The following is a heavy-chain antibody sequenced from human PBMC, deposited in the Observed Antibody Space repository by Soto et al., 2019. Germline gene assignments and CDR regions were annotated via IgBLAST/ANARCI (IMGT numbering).Heavy chain of an antibody. CDR1: GYTFTSYG. D-gene: IGHD3-16*01. CDR3: ARALTYYDYVLSEPRAHNWFDP. V-gene: IGHV1-18*01. Sequence: ASVKGSCKASGYTFTSYGISWVRQAPGQGLEWMGWISAYNGNTNYAQKLQGRVTMTTDTSTSTAYMELRSLRSDDTAVYYCARALTYYDYVLSEPRAHNWFDPWGQGTLVTVSS. CDR2: ISAYNGNT. J-gene: IGHJ5*02.